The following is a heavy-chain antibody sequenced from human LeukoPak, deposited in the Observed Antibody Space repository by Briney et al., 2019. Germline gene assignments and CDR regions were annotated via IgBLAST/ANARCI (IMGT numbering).Heavy chain of an antibody. Sequence: ASVKVSCKASGYTFTSYDINWVRQATGQGLEWMGWMNPNSGNTGYAQKFQGRVTITRNTSISTAYMELSSLRSEDTAVYYCATRGDFWSGFYYFDYWGQGTLVTVSS. CDR3: ATRGDFWSGFYYFDY. CDR1: GYTFTSYD. V-gene: IGHV1-8*03. CDR2: MNPNSGNT. D-gene: IGHD3-3*01. J-gene: IGHJ4*02.